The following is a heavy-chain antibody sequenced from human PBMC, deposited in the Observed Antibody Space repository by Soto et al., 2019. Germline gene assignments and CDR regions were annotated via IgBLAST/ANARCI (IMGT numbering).Heavy chain of an antibody. D-gene: IGHD4-17*01. Sequence: QVQLVQSGAEVKKPGSSVKVSCKASGGTFSSYAISWVRQAPGQGLEWMGGIIPIFGTANYAQKFQGRVTITADESTSTAYMELSTLRSEYTAVYYCARRAIDDYGDYVYFDYWGQGTLVTVSS. J-gene: IGHJ4*02. CDR1: GGTFSSYA. CDR3: ARRAIDDYGDYVYFDY. CDR2: IIPIFGTA. V-gene: IGHV1-69*01.